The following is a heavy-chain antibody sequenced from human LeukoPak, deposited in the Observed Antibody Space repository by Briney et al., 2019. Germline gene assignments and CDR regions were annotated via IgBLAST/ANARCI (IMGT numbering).Heavy chain of an antibody. CDR1: GFSFSRYA. CDR2: ISSSSSTI. D-gene: IGHD2-21*02. J-gene: IGHJ4*02. V-gene: IGHV3-48*02. Sequence: GRSLRLSCAASGFSFSRYAIHWVRQAPGKGLEWVSYISSSSSTIYYADSVKGRFTISRDNAKNSLYLQMNSLRDEDTAVYYCARAYCGGDCYFPPLDYWGQGTLVTVSS. CDR3: ARAYCGGDCYFPPLDY.